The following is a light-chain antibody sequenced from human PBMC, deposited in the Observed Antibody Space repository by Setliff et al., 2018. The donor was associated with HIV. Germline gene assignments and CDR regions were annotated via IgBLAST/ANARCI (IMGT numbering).Light chain of an antibody. CDR3: QQYYGTLWT. CDR2: GAS. J-gene: IGKJ1*01. CDR1: QSVLYSSNNKNY. V-gene: IGKV4-1*01. Sequence: EIVMTQSRDSLAVSLGERATINCKSSQSVLYSSNNKNYLAWYQHKQGQPPRLLINGASTRASGVPDRFSGSGSGTDFTLTISSLQAEDVAVYYCQQYYGTLWTFGQGTKLDIK.